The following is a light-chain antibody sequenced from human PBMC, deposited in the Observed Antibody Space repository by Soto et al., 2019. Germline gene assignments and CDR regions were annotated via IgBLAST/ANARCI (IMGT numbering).Light chain of an antibody. V-gene: IGKV3-11*01. Sequence: EIVLTQSPATLSLSPGERATLSGRASQSVSSYLAWYQQKPGQAPRLLIYDASNRATGIPARFSGSGSGTDFTLTISSLEPEDFAVYYCQQRSNWLLTFGQGTRREIK. CDR3: QQRSNWLLT. CDR2: DAS. J-gene: IGKJ5*01. CDR1: QSVSSY.